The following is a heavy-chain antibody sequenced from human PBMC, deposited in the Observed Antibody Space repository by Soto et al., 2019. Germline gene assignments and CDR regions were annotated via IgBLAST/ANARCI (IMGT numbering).Heavy chain of an antibody. CDR2: ISVYIGNT. CDR3: AREGAGLYYYYYGMDV. V-gene: IGHV1-18*01. Sequence: QVQLVQSGAEVKTPGASVKVSCKASGYTFTKYAISWMRQAPGQGLEWIGWISVYIGNTKYAENLQGRVTVTTDTSTTTVYMELRSLRSDDTAVYYCAREGAGLYYYYYGMDVWGQGTTVTVPS. D-gene: IGHD6-19*01. J-gene: IGHJ6*02. CDR1: GYTFTKYA.